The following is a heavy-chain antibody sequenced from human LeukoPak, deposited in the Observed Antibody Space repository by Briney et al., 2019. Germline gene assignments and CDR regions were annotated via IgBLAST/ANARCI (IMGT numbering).Heavy chain of an antibody. V-gene: IGHV3-48*03. D-gene: IGHD1-26*01. CDR3: GRDAGLSSGTYDAFDI. J-gene: IGHJ3*02. Sequence: GGSLRLSCAASGFTFSSYEMNWVRQAPGKGLEWVSYISSSGSTIYYADSVKGRFTISRDNAKNSLYLQMNSLRAEDTALYYCGRDAGLSSGTYDAFDIWGQGTMVTVSS. CDR2: ISSSGSTI. CDR1: GFTFSSYE.